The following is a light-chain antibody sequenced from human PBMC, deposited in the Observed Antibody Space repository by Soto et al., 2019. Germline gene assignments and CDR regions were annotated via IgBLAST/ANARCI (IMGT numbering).Light chain of an antibody. Sequence: EIVLTQSPGTLSLSPGERATISCRASQSVSSSYLAWYQQKPGQAPRLLIYGASSRATGIPDRFSGSGSGTDFNLTISRREPEDFAVYYYQQYGSSPPYTFGQGTKLEIK. CDR2: GAS. J-gene: IGKJ2*01. CDR3: QQYGSSPPYT. V-gene: IGKV3-20*01. CDR1: QSVSSSY.